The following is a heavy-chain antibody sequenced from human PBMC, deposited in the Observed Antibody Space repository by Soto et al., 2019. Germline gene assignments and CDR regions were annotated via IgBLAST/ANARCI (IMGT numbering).Heavy chain of an antibody. CDR1: GYSFTDYH. CDR3: ARGDSTDCSNGVCSFFYNHDMDV. Sequence: ASVKVSCKASGYSFTDYHIHWVRRAPGQGLEWLGRINPKSGGTSTAQKFQGWVTMTTDTSISTASMELTRLTSDDTAIYYCARGDSTDCSNGVCSFFYNHDMDVWGQGTTVTVSS. J-gene: IGHJ6*02. CDR2: INPKSGGT. D-gene: IGHD2-8*01. V-gene: IGHV1-2*04.